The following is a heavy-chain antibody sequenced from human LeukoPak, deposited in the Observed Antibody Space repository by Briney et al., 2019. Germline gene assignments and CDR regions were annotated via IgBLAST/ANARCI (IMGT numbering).Heavy chain of an antibody. J-gene: IGHJ5*02. CDR3: ARDDEDYDFWSGYYEIRFDP. CDR1: GFTFSSYW. Sequence: GGSLRLSCAASGFTFSSYWMSWVRQAPGKGLEWVANIKQDGGEKYYVDSVKGRFTISRDNAKNSLYLQMNSLRAEDTAVYYCARDDEDYDFWSGYYEIRFDPWGQGTLVTVSS. V-gene: IGHV3-7*01. D-gene: IGHD3-3*01. CDR2: IKQDGGEK.